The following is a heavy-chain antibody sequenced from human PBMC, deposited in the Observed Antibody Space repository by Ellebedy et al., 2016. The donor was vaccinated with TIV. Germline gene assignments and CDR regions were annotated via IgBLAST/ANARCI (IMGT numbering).Heavy chain of an antibody. V-gene: IGHV3-33*01. CDR1: GFKFSSHG. CDR3: GRELWFGALFGD. Sequence: GGSLRLSXAASGFKFSSHGMHWVRQAPGKGLEWVAVIWYDGSIKEYSDSVQGRFTISRDNSKNTLYLQMNNLRAEDTAVYYCGRELWFGALFGDWGKGPLTTVSS. CDR2: IWYDGSIK. D-gene: IGHD3-10*01. J-gene: IGHJ4*01.